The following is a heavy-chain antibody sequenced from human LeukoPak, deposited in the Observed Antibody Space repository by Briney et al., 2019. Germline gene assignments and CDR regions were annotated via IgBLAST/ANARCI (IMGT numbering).Heavy chain of an antibody. CDR2: INPSGGST. Sequence: ASVKVSCKASGYTFINYYMHWVRQAPGQGLEWMGIINPSGGSTSYAQKFQGRVTMTRDTSTSTVYMEVSSLRSEDTAVYYCARNESTSILWWWGQGTLVTVSS. CDR3: ARNESTSILWW. J-gene: IGHJ1*01. CDR1: GYTFINYY. V-gene: IGHV1-46*03. D-gene: IGHD2-21*01.